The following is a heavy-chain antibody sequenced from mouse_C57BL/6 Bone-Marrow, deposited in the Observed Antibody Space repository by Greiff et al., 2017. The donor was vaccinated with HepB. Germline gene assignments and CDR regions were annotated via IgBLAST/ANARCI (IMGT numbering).Heavy chain of an antibody. Sequence: EVMLVESGGGLVKPGGSLKLSCAASGFTFSDYGMHWVRQAPEKGLEWVAYISSGSSTIYYADTVKGRFTISRDNAKNTLFLQMTSLRSEDTAMYYCAREGFPYAMDYWGQGTSVTVSS. J-gene: IGHJ4*01. CDR1: GFTFSDYG. CDR3: AREGFPYAMDY. V-gene: IGHV5-17*01. CDR2: ISSGSSTI.